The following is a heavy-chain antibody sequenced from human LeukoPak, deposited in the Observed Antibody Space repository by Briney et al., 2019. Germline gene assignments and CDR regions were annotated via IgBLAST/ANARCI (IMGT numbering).Heavy chain of an antibody. CDR3: ARYYYGSFYFDY. Sequence: SETLSLTCAVYGGSFSGYYWSWLRQPPGKGLEWIGSIYYSGSTYYNPSLKSRVTISVDTSKNQFSLKLSSVTAADTAVYYCARYYYGSFYFDYWGQGTLVTVSS. CDR1: GGSFSGYY. V-gene: IGHV4-34*01. D-gene: IGHD3-10*01. J-gene: IGHJ4*02. CDR2: IYYSGST.